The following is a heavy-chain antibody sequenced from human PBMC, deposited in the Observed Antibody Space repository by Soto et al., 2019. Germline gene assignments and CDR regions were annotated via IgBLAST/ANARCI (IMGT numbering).Heavy chain of an antibody. CDR1: GFTVSSNY. D-gene: IGHD5-12*01. V-gene: IGHV3-66*01. CDR2: IYSGGST. J-gene: IGHJ4*02. Sequence: EVQLVESGGGLVQPGGSLRLSCAASGFTVSSNYMSWVRQAPGKGLEWVSVIYSGGSTYYADSVKGRFTISRDNSKNTLYRQMNSLRAEDTAVYYCARGLYSGGHYFDYWGQGTLVTVSS. CDR3: ARGLYSGGHYFDY.